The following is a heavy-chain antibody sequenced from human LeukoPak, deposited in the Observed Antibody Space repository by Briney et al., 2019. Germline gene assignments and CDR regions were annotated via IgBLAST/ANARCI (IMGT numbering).Heavy chain of an antibody. Sequence: PSETLSLTCTVSGGSISSYYWSWIRQPAGKGLEWIGRIYTSGSTNYKPSLKSRVTISVDKSKNQFSLKLSSVTAADTAVYYCAREGTILGETQDYYYYMDVWGKGTTVTVSS. D-gene: IGHD3-9*01. V-gene: IGHV4-4*07. J-gene: IGHJ6*03. CDR2: IYTSGST. CDR1: GGSISSYY. CDR3: AREGTILGETQDYYYYMDV.